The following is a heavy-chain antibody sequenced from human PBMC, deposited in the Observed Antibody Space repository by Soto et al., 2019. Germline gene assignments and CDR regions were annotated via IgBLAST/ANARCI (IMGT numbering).Heavy chain of an antibody. V-gene: IGHV3-23*01. CDR2: ISGSGGST. CDR3: AKDPGGDEAPTVDY. CDR1: GFTFSSYA. Sequence: PGGSLRLSCAASGFTFSSYAMSWVRQAPGKGLEWVSAISGSGGSTYYADSVKGRFTISRDNSKNTLYLQMNSLRAEDTAVYYCAKDPGGDEAPTVDYWGQGTLVTVSS. D-gene: IGHD2-21*02. J-gene: IGHJ4*02.